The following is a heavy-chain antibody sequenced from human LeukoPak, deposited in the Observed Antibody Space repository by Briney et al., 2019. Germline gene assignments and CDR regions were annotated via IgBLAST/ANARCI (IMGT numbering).Heavy chain of an antibody. Sequence: AGRSLRLSCAASGFTFSSYAMHWVRQAPGKGLEWVVVISYDGSNKYYADSVKGRFTISRDNSKNTLYLQMTSLGAEDTAVYYCARDPGAIQLWFKRSHYFDYWGQGTLVTVSS. J-gene: IGHJ4*02. V-gene: IGHV3-30-3*01. CDR3: ARDPGAIQLWFKRSHYFDY. CDR2: ISYDGSNK. CDR1: GFTFSSYA. D-gene: IGHD5-18*01.